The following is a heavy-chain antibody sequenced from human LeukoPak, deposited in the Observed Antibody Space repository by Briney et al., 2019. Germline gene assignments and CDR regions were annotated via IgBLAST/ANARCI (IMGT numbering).Heavy chain of an antibody. Sequence: SETLSLTCTVSGGSISSYYWSWIRQPAGKGLEWIGRIYTSGSTNYNPSLKSRVTMSVDTSKNQCSLKLSSVTAADTAVYYCARVRARGSAPDYWGQGTLVTVSS. CDR3: ARVRARGSAPDY. V-gene: IGHV4-4*07. J-gene: IGHJ4*02. CDR2: IYTSGST. D-gene: IGHD6-25*01. CDR1: GGSISSYY.